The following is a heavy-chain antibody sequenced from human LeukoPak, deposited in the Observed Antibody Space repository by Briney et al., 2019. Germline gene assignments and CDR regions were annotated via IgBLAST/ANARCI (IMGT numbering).Heavy chain of an antibody. CDR1: GGSISSSSSY. J-gene: IGHJ2*01. V-gene: IGHV4-39*07. CDR2: IYYSGST. CDR3: AREWLRLGDWYFDL. Sequence: SETLSLTCTVCGGSISSSSSYWGWSRQPRGKGREWIGSIYYSGSTYYNPSLKSRVTISVDTSKNQFSLKLSSVTAADTAVYYCAREWLRLGDWYFDLWGRGTLVTVSS. D-gene: IGHD5-12*01.